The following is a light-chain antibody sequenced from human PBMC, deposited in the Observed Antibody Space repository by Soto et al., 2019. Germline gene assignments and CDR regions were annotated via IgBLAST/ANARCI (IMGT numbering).Light chain of an antibody. CDR1: QSLLHSTGNNH. CDR2: WGS. CDR3: MQCRQLPAI. V-gene: IGKV2-28*01. J-gene: IGKJ5*01. Sequence: DFVMTPSPLSLPVTPGEPASISCRSSQSLLHSTGNNHLDWYLQKPGQPPQLLIYWGSNRSSGVPDRFSGSGSGTDFTLKISRVEADDFGVYYCMQCRQLPAIFGQGTRLDIK.